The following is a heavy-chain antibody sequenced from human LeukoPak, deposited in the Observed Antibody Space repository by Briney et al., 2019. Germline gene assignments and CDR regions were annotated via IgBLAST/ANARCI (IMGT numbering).Heavy chain of an antibody. CDR2: IIPIFGTA. D-gene: IGHD2-2*01. J-gene: IGHJ6*03. CDR1: GGTFSSYA. Sequence: ASVKVSCKASGGTFSSYAISWVRQAPGQGLEWLGGIIPIFGTANYAQKFQGRVTITTDESTSTAYMELSSLRSEDTAVYYCASVKYQLPGGLYYYYYMDVWGKGTTVTVSS. CDR3: ASVKYQLPGGLYYYYYMDV. V-gene: IGHV1-69*05.